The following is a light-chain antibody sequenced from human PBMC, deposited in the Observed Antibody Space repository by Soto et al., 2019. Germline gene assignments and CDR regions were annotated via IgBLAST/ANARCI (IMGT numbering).Light chain of an antibody. CDR1: SSNIGAGYD. CDR3: QSDDSSLSGVV. CDR2: GNS. Sequence: QSVLTQPPSVSGAPGQRVTISCTGRSSNIGAGYDVHWYQQLTGTATKLLIYGNSNRPSGVPDRFSVSKSGTSDSLAITGLQAEDEADYYCQSDDSSLSGVVFGGGTQMT. V-gene: IGLV1-40*01. J-gene: IGLJ2*01.